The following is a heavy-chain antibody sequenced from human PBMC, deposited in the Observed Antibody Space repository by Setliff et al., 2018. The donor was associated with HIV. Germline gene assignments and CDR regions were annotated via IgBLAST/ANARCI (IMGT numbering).Heavy chain of an antibody. CDR2: LYFSGSA. CDR1: GGSISTSDYF. CDR3: ARPVSKNFYGMDV. Sequence: SETLSLTCNVSGGSISTSDYFWGWIRQPPGKGLEWIGTLYFSGSASYNSSLKSRVTISGDTSKNQFSLNLTSVTAADTAVYYCARPVSKNFYGMDVWGLGTTVTVSS. J-gene: IGHJ6*02. V-gene: IGHV4-39*07.